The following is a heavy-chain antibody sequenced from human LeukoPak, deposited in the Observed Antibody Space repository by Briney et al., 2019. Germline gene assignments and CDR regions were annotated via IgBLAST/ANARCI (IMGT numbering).Heavy chain of an antibody. D-gene: IGHD1-14*01. CDR2: IYSGGST. CDR3: ARDPEFPYYGMGV. Sequence: GGSLRLSCAASGFTVSSNYMSWVRQAPGKGLEWVSVIYSGGSTCYADSVKGRFTISRDNSKNTLYLQMNSLRAEDTAVYYCARDPEFPYYGMGVWGKGTTVTVSS. V-gene: IGHV3-53*01. CDR1: GFTVSSNY. J-gene: IGHJ6*04.